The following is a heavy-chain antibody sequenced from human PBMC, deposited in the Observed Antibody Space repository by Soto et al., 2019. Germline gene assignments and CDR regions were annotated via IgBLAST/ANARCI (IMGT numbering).Heavy chain of an antibody. CDR2: IDPSDSQT. CDR3: ASQINDSDKAPNFQYSFDS. Sequence: GESLKISCKGSGYSFAGYWIHWLRQKPGKGLEWIGRIDPSDSQTYYSPSFRGHITISVTKSITTVFLQWSSLRASDTAMYYFASQINDSDKAPNFQYSFDSWGQGTPVTVSS. CDR1: GYSFAGYW. D-gene: IGHD3-22*01. V-gene: IGHV5-10-1*01. J-gene: IGHJ4*02.